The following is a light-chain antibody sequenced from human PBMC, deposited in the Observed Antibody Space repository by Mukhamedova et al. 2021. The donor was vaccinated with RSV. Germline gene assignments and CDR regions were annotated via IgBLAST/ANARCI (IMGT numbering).Light chain of an antibody. CDR3: QSADGSGTYVV. J-gene: IGLJ3*02. CDR1: ALPNQY. CDR2: KDS. V-gene: IGLV3-25*03. Sequence: TWAGNALPNQYAYWYQQKPGQAPIMVIYKDSERPSGIPERFSGSSSGTIATLTISGVQAEDEADYHCQSADGSGTYVVFGGGTMLTV.